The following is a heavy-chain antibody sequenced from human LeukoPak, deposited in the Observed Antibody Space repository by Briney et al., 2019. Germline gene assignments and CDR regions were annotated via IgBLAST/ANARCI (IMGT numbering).Heavy chain of an antibody. J-gene: IGHJ4*02. CDR3: AKDMGYDILTGYPWGFDY. CDR1: GFTFDDYA. Sequence: PGGSLRLSCAASGFTFDDYAMHWVRQAPGKGLEWVSGISWNSGSIGYADSVKGRFTISRDNAKNSLYLQMNSLRAEDTALYYCAKDMGYDILTGYPWGFDYWGQGTLVTVSS. V-gene: IGHV3-9*01. CDR2: ISWNSGSI. D-gene: IGHD3-9*01.